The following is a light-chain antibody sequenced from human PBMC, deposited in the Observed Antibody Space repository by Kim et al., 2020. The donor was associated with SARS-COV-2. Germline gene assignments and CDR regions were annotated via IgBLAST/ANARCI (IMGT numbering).Light chain of an antibody. Sequence: VSPGQTASITCSGDKLGDKYACWYQQRPGQSPVLVIYEDTKRPSGIHERFSGSNSGNTATLTISGTQAMDEADYYCQAWDSSTVVFGGGTQLTVL. V-gene: IGLV3-1*01. CDR2: EDT. CDR3: QAWDSSTVV. CDR1: KLGDKY. J-gene: IGLJ2*01.